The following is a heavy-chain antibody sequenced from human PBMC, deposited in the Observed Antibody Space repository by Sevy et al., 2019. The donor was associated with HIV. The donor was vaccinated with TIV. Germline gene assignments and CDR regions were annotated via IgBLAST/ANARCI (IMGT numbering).Heavy chain of an antibody. CDR2: ISYDGSNK. V-gene: IGHV3-30*04. Sequence: GGSLRLSCAVSGFTFRSYAMSWVRQAPGKGLEWVAVISYDGSNKYYADSVKGRFTISRDNSKNTLYLQMNSLRAEDTAVYYCARDWKVMTTVVTRLMPWGQGTLVTVSS. J-gene: IGHJ5*02. CDR1: GFTFRSYA. CDR3: ARDWKVMTTVVTRLMP. D-gene: IGHD4-17*01.